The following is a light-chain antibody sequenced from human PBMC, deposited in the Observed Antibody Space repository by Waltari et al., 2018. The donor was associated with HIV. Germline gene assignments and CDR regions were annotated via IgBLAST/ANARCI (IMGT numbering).Light chain of an antibody. CDR1: PSVGSN. CDR3: QQYNNWPPLT. J-gene: IGKJ4*01. V-gene: IGKV3-15*01. CDR2: EAS. Sequence: ILMTQSPATLSVSPGERVALACRPSPSVGSNLAWYQQKPGQAPRLLIYEASSRATGIPARFSGSGSGTEFTLTISNLQSEDFAVYYCQQYNNWPPLTFGGGTKVEIK.